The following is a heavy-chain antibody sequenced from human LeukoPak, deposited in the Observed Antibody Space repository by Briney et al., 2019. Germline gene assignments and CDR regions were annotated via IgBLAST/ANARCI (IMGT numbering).Heavy chain of an antibody. D-gene: IGHD5-18*01. V-gene: IGHV3-30*02. CDR3: AEDRVTRGYSYGTDAFDI. Sequence: GGSLRLSCAASGFTFSSYGMHWVRQAPGKGLEWVAFIRYDGSNKYYADSVKGRFTISRDNSKNTLYLQMNSLRAEDTAVYYCAEDRVTRGYSYGTDAFDIWGQGTMVTVSS. CDR2: IRYDGSNK. J-gene: IGHJ3*02. CDR1: GFTFSSYG.